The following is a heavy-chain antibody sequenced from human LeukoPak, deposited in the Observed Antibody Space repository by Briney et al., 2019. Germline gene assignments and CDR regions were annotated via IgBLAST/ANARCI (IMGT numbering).Heavy chain of an antibody. V-gene: IGHV3-23*01. D-gene: IGHD5-12*01. Sequence: GGSLRLSCAASGFTFSSYEMDWVRRAPGKGLEWVSAISGSGDGTYSADSVKGRFTISRDNSKNTLYLQMNSLRAEDTAVYYCAKPFYSGYDSHFDYWGQGTLVTVSS. CDR3: AKPFYSGYDSHFDY. CDR1: GFTFSSYE. J-gene: IGHJ4*02. CDR2: ISGSGDGT.